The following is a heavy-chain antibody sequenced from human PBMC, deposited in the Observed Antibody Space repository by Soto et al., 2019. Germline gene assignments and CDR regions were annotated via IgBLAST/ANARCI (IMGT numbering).Heavy chain of an antibody. CDR3: ARVSGFSSNSVDY. CDR2: ILYDGSNE. J-gene: IGHJ4*02. V-gene: IGHV3-33*01. CDR1: GFTFSSYN. D-gene: IGHD6-13*01. Sequence: LRLSCGAFGFTFSSYNMHWVRQAPGRGLEWVSFILYDGSNELYADSVKGRFTISRDNSKNTLYLQMNSLRAEDTAVYYCARVSGFSSNSVDYWGQGTLVTVSS.